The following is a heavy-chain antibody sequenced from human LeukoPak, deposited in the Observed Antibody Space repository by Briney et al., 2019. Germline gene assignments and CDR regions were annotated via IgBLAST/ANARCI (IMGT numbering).Heavy chain of an antibody. CDR3: ARDRGYSNLDY. J-gene: IGHJ4*02. CDR2: MNQDGREK. Sequence: GGSLRLSCAASGFTFSSYWMSWVRQAPGKGLEWVAKMNQDGREKNYVDSLKGRFTIHRDNAQNSLSQHMNSLRTEDTAVYYCARDRGYSNLDYWGQG. D-gene: IGHD5-18*01. V-gene: IGHV3-7*05. CDR1: GFTFSSYW.